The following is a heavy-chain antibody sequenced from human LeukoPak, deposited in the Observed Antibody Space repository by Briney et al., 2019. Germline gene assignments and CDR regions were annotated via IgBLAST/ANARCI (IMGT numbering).Heavy chain of an antibody. CDR2: ISYSGST. Sequence: ASETLSLTCTVSAGSISSYYWSWIRQPPGRGLEWIGYISYSGSTNYNPSLKSRVTISADTSKNQVSLTLSSVTAADTAVYYCARRGGTAAGNYFDYWGQGTLVTVSS. D-gene: IGHD6-13*01. J-gene: IGHJ4*02. CDR1: AGSISSYY. V-gene: IGHV4-59*08. CDR3: ARRGGTAAGNYFDY.